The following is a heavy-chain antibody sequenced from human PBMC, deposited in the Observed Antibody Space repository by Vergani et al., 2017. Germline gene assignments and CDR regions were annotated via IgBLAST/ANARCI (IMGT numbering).Heavy chain of an antibody. J-gene: IGHJ5*02. CDR2: TWYDGNNK. CDR1: GFTFNQYG. Sequence: QVQLVESGGGVVQPGRSLRLSCAASGFTFNQYGMHWVRQAPGKGLEWVAVTWYDGNNKQYADSVKGRFTISIDNSKSTMYLQMNSLRDEDTGVYYCARDLQLLYNRFDPWGQGTLVTVSS. CDR3: ARDLQLLYNRFDP. D-gene: IGHD1-14*01. V-gene: IGHV3-33*01.